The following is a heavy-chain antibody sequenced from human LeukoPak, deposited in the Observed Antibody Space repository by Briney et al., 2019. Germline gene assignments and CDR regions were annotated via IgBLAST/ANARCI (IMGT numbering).Heavy chain of an antibody. CDR2: ISSSGSNI. CDR3: ARDKIPSAGTPRGFDP. CDR1: GFTFFSYE. V-gene: IGHV3-48*03. D-gene: IGHD6-13*01. Sequence: GGSLTLSRAASGFTFFSYEMNWVRQAPGKGLEWVSYISSSGSNIYYADSVKGRFTISRDNAKSSLYLQMNSLRAEDTAVYYCARDKIPSAGTPRGFDPWGQGTLVTVSS. J-gene: IGHJ5*02.